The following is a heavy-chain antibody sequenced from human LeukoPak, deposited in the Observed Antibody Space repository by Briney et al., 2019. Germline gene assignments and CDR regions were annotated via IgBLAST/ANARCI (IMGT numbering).Heavy chain of an antibody. J-gene: IGHJ4*02. V-gene: IGHV3-21*01. CDR1: GFTFSSYS. D-gene: IGHD3-22*01. CDR3: AREGSYYYDSSGYPLDY. Sequence: PGGSLRLSCAASGFTFSSYSMNWVRQAPGKGLEWVSSISSSSSYIYYADSVKGRFTISRDNAKNSLYLQMNSLRAEDTAVYYCAREGSYYYDSSGYPLDYWGQGTLVTVSS. CDR2: ISSSSSYI.